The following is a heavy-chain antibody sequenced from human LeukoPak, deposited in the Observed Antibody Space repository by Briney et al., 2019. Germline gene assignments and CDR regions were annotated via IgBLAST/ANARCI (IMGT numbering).Heavy chain of an antibody. CDR3: ARVAKGSVAVPFDP. V-gene: IGHV3-23*01. Sequence: GGSLRLSCAASGCTFSTYAMSWVRQAPGKGLEWVSAISGSGGSTYYADSVKGRFTISRDNSKNTLYLQMNSLRVEDTAIYYCARVAKGSVAVPFDPWGQGTLVTVSS. CDR2: ISGSGGST. CDR1: GCTFSTYA. J-gene: IGHJ5*02. D-gene: IGHD6-19*01.